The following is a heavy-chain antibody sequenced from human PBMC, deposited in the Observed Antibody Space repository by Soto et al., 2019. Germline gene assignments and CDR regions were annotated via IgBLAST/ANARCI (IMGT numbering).Heavy chain of an antibody. V-gene: IGHV1-18*01. CDR3: ARDGSGGDYAL. CDR1: GYTFTSYG. Sequence: ASVKVSCKASGYTFTSYGISWVRQASGQGLEWMGWIGAYSGNTNYAQKLQGRVTMTTDTSTSTAYMELRSLRSDDTAVYYCARDGSGGDYALWGQGTMVTVSS. J-gene: IGHJ3*01. CDR2: IGAYSGNT. D-gene: IGHD4-17*01.